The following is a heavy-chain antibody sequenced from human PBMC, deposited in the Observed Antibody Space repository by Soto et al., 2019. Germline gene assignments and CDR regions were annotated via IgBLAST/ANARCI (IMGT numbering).Heavy chain of an antibody. J-gene: IGHJ4*02. CDR2: ISGSGDST. CDR3: ARRGSGSYYDY. V-gene: IGHV3-23*01. D-gene: IGHD1-26*01. Sequence: EVQLLESGGGLVQPGGSLRLSCAASGFTFSNYAMNWVRQAPVKGLEWVSVISGSGDSTYHADSVKGRFPISRDNSNNTLYLELNSLRAEDTAVYYCARRGSGSYYDYWGQGTLVTVSS. CDR1: GFTFSNYA.